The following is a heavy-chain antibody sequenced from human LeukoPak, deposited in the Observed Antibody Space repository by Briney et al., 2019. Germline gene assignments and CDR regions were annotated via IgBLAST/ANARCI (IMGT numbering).Heavy chain of an antibody. D-gene: IGHD6-19*01. V-gene: IGHV4-59*01. CDR1: GGSLSSYY. J-gene: IGHJ4*02. CDR2: IYYSGST. Sequence: SETLSLTCTVSGGSLSSYYWSWLRQPPGKGLEWIGYIYYSGSTNYNPSLKIRVTISVDTSKNQFSLKLSSVTAADTAVYYCAIIAVAGTLLDYWGQGSLVTVSS. CDR3: AIIAVAGTLLDY.